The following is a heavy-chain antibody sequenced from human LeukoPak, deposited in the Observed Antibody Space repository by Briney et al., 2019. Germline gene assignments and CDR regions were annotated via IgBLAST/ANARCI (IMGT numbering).Heavy chain of an antibody. V-gene: IGHV3-23*01. CDR2: ISGTGAST. CDR3: AKDIVVVPAATLGVDY. CDR1: GFTFRSNG. D-gene: IGHD2-2*01. J-gene: IGHJ4*02. Sequence: PGGSLRLSCEVSGFTFRSNGMSWVRQAPGKGLEWVSFISGTGASTYYADSVKGRFIISRDNVKNRLYLQMNTLRAEDTALYYCAKDIVVVPAATLGVDYWGQGTLVTVSS.